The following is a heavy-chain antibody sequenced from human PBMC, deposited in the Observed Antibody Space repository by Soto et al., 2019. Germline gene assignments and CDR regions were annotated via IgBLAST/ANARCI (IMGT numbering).Heavy chain of an antibody. V-gene: IGHV1-46*03. CDR3: TRVSCTGGSCYSIDS. CDR1: GCTFTSYY. CDR2: INPSNSK. J-gene: IGHJ2*01. Sequence: ASVKVSCKASGCTFTSYYMHWVRQAPGQGLEWKGKINPSNSKNYEQKYQERVTKNKDTYTSTVYMELSSLRSEDTAVYYCTRVSCTGGSCYSIDSGGR. D-gene: IGHD2-15*01.